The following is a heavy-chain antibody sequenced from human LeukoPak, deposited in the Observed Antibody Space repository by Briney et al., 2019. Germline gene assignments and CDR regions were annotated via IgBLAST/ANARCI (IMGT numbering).Heavy chain of an antibody. CDR1: GFSFSVYE. D-gene: IGHD3-22*01. V-gene: IGHV3-48*03. Sequence: GGSLRLSCAASGFSFSVYEMNWVRQAPGKGPEWVSYISSSGSTIYYAGSVKGRFTISRDNAKNSLYLQMNSLRAEDTAFYYCARDKYDSSGRFDYWGQGTLVTVSS. CDR2: ISSSGSTI. CDR3: ARDKYDSSGRFDY. J-gene: IGHJ4*02.